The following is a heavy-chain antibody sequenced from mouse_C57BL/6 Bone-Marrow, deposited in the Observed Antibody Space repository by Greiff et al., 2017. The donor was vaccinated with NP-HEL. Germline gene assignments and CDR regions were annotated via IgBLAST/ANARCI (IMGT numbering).Heavy chain of an antibody. CDR1: GFTFSDYG. Sequence: EVQGVESGGGLVQPGGSLKLSCAASGFTFSDYGMAWVRQAPRKGPEWVAFISNLAYSIYYADTVTGRFTISRENAKNTLYLEMSSLRSEDTAMYYCARRPHYYGSSHWYFDVWGTGTTVTVSS. D-gene: IGHD1-1*01. CDR3: ARRPHYYGSSHWYFDV. CDR2: ISNLAYSI. J-gene: IGHJ1*03. V-gene: IGHV5-15*01.